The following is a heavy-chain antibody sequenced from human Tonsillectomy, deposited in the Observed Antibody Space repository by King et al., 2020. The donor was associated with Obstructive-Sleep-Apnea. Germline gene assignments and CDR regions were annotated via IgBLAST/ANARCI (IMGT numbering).Heavy chain of an antibody. D-gene: IGHD1-14*01. Sequence: VQLVESGGGLVKPGGSLRLSCAASGFTFINAWMSWVRQAPGKGLEWVGRIKSKTDGGTTDYAAPVKGRFTISRDDSKNTLYLQMNSLKTEDTAVYYCTRSTTDQDWYFDLWGRGTLVTVSS. J-gene: IGHJ2*01. CDR3: TRSTTDQDWYFDL. CDR1: GFTFINAW. CDR2: IKSKTDGGTT. V-gene: IGHV3-15*01.